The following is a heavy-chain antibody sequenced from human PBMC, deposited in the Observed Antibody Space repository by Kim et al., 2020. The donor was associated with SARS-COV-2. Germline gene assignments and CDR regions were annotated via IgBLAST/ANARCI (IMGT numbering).Heavy chain of an antibody. Sequence: SETLSLTCTVSGGSISSGGYYWSWIRQHPGKGLEWIGYIYYSGSTYYNPSLKSRVTISVDTSKNQFSLKLSSVTAADTAVYYCAREPYYDFWSGYPLYGMDVWGQGTTVTVSS. CDR1: GGSISSGGYY. CDR2: IYYSGST. V-gene: IGHV4-31*03. J-gene: IGHJ6*02. D-gene: IGHD3-3*01. CDR3: AREPYYDFWSGYPLYGMDV.